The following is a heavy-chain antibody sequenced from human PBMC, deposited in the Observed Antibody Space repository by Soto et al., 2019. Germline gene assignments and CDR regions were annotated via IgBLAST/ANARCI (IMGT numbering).Heavy chain of an antibody. V-gene: IGHV1-8*01. Sequence: QVQLVQSGAEVKKPGASVKVSCKASGYTFTSYDINWVRQATGQGLEWMGWMNPNSGNTGYTQKFQGRVTMTRNTSISTAYMELSSLRSEDTAVYYCALQPIMTTVTTSGYWGQGTLVTVSS. J-gene: IGHJ4*02. CDR1: GYTFTSYD. D-gene: IGHD4-17*01. CDR2: MNPNSGNT. CDR3: ALQPIMTTVTTSGY.